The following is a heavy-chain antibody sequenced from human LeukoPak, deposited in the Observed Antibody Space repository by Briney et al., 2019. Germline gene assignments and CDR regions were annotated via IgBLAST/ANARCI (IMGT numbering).Heavy chain of an antibody. V-gene: IGHV4-4*02. CDR3: XXXRGYGDLFDY. J-gene: IGHJ4*02. Sequence: NXXSXVRQPPGKGRXWIGEIYHSGSTNYNPSLKRRVTISVEXXKNKVSLKLSSVTAADTAVYYCXXXRGYGDLFDYWGQGTLVTVSS. CDR2: IYHSGST. CDR1: NX. D-gene: IGHD4-17*01.